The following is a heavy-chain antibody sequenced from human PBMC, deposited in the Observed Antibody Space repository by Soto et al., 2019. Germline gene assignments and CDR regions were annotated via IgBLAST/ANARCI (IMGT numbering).Heavy chain of an antibody. CDR2: ISGSGGST. V-gene: IGHV3-23*01. CDR3: AKDALPFDLVVVPAARSDY. CDR1: GFTFSSYA. J-gene: IGHJ4*02. Sequence: EVQLLESGGGLVQPGGSLRLSCAASGFTFSSYAMSWVRQAPGKGLEWVSAISGSGGSTYYADSVKGRFTISRDNSKNPLNLEINNLSAEATAVYYCAKDALPFDLVVVPAARSDYWGQGSLVTVSS. D-gene: IGHD2-2*01.